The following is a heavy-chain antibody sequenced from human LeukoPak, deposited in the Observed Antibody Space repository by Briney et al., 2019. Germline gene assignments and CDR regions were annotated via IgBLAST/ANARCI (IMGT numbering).Heavy chain of an antibody. CDR2: INSDGSST. D-gene: IGHD3-22*01. CDR3: AKSGGSSGKALGY. V-gene: IGHV3-74*01. J-gene: IGHJ4*02. CDR1: GFTFSSYW. Sequence: QPGGSLRLSCAASGFTFSSYWMHWVRQAPGKGLVWVSRINSDGSSTSYADSVKGRFTISRDNAKNTLYLQMNSLRAEDTAVYYCAKSGGSSGKALGYWGQGTLVTVSS.